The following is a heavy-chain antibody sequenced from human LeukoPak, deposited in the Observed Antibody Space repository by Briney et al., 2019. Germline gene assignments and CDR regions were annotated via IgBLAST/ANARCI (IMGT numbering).Heavy chain of an antibody. CDR2: IDWDNDK. CDR3: ARTTSSTSFNFDY. CDR1: GFSLSTSGVC. D-gene: IGHD2-2*01. Sequence: SGPALVKPTETLTLTCTFSGFSLSTSGVCVSWIRQPPGKALEWLARIDWDNDKYYSTSLKTRLTISKDTSKNQVVLTMTNMDPVDTATYYCARTTSSTSFNFDYWGQGTLVTASS. J-gene: IGHJ4*02. V-gene: IGHV2-70*11.